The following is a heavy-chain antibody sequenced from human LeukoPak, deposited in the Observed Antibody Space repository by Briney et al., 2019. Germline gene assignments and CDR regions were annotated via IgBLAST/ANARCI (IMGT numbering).Heavy chain of an antibody. D-gene: IGHD5/OR15-5a*01. J-gene: IGHJ4*02. Sequence: GASVKVSCKASGYTFTNYGISWVRQAPGQGLEWMGWVSAYADDTNYVQKFRGRITMTTDTSTSTAYVELRSLRSGDTAVYYCARDCIGCLGFDYWGQGTLVTVSS. CDR1: GYTFTNYG. CDR3: ARDCIGCLGFDY. CDR2: VSAYADDT. V-gene: IGHV1-18*01.